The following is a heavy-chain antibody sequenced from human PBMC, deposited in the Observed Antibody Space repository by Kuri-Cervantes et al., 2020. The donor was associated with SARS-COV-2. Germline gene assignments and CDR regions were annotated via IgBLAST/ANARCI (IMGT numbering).Heavy chain of an antibody. CDR1: GGSVSSGSYY. CDR2: IYYSGST. Sequence: SETLSLTCTVSGGSVSSGSYYWSWIRQPPGKGLEWIGYIYYSGSTNYNPSLKSRVTISVDTSKNQFSLKLSSVTAADTAVYYCARGRHDYGPYYYGMDVWGQGTTVTVYS. CDR3: ARGRHDYGPYYYGMDV. J-gene: IGHJ6*02. V-gene: IGHV4-61*01. D-gene: IGHD4-17*01.